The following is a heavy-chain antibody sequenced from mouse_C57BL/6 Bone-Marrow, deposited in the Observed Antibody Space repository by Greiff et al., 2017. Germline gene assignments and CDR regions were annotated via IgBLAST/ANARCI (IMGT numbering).Heavy chain of an antibody. CDR2: IDPESGGT. CDR1: GYTFTDYE. CDR3: TRPTVVAKDDV. J-gene: IGHJ1*01. D-gene: IGHD1-1*01. V-gene: IGHV1-15*01. Sequence: VQLQQSGAELVRPGASVTLSCKASGYTFTDYEMHWVKQTPVHGLEWIGAIDPESGGTAYNQKFKGKAILTADKSSSTAYMKLRSLTSEDSAVYYCTRPTVVAKDDVWDAGNTVTVTS.